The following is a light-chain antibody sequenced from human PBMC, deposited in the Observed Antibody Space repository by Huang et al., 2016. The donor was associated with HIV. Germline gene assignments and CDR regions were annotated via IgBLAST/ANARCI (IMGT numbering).Light chain of an antibody. CDR1: QSIGSY. Sequence: EIVLTQSPATLSLSQGEGATLSCRASQSIGSYLACYQQRPGQAPRLLIYDASIRATGLPARFSGRGSGTDFTLTISSLEPEDFAVYYCQQRNNWPPWTFGQGTKVELK. CDR3: QQRNNWPPWT. V-gene: IGKV3-11*01. J-gene: IGKJ1*01. CDR2: DAS.